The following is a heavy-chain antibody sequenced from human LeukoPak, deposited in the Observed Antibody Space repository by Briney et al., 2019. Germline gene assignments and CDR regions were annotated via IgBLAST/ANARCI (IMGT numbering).Heavy chain of an antibody. CDR2: IYTSGST. D-gene: IGHD6-13*01. CDR1: GGSISSGSYY. CDR3: AGVGAAGTKIDY. V-gene: IGHV4-61*02. Sequence: QVKLQELGPGLVKPSETLSLTCTVSGGSISSGSYYWSWIRHPAGKGLEWIGRIYTSGSTNYNPSLNSRVTISVDTSKNQFSLKLSSVTAADTAVYYCAGVGAAGTKIDYWGQGTLVTVSS. J-gene: IGHJ4*02.